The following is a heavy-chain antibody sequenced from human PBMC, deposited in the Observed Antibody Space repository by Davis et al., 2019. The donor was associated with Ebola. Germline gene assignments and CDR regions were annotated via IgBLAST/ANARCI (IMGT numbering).Heavy chain of an antibody. D-gene: IGHD1-26*01. Sequence: GESLKISCAASGFTVSSNYMSWVRQAPGKGLEWVSSISSSSYIYYADSVKGRFTISRDNAKNSLYLQMNSLRAEDTAVYYCAREKWELLRAGYFDYWGQGTLVTVSS. CDR3: AREKWELLRAGYFDY. J-gene: IGHJ4*02. CDR1: GFTVSSNY. CDR2: ISSSSYI. V-gene: IGHV3-69-1*01.